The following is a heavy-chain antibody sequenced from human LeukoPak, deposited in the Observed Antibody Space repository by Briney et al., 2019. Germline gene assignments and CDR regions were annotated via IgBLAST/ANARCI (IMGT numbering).Heavy chain of an antibody. CDR3: AKDSVRSYGWFDP. Sequence: PGGSLRLSCAASGFTFSSYAMSWVRQAPGKGLEWVSAISGSGGSTYYADSVKGRFTISRDNSKNPLYLQTNSLRAEDTAVYYCAKDSVRSYGWFDPWGQGTLVTVSS. CDR2: ISGSGGST. D-gene: IGHD1-26*01. CDR1: GFTFSSYA. J-gene: IGHJ5*02. V-gene: IGHV3-23*01.